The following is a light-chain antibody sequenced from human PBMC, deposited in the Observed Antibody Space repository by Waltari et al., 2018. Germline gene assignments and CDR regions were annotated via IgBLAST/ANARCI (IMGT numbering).Light chain of an antibody. CDR2: QDA. Sequence: SYELTQPPSVSVSPGPTASITCSGDTLGNKYASWYQQKPGQSPLLVIYQDAKRPSGIPERFSGSKSGNAATLTISGTQAMDEADYYCQALGRSAWVFGGGTKLTVL. CDR1: TLGNKY. J-gene: IGLJ3*02. V-gene: IGLV3-1*01. CDR3: QALGRSAWV.